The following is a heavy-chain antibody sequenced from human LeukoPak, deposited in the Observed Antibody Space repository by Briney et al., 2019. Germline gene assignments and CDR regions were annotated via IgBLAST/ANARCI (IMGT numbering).Heavy chain of an antibody. CDR3: ARDVKLWFGEYYYYYYMDV. J-gene: IGHJ6*03. CDR2: IYTSGST. CDR1: GGSISSYY. V-gene: IGHV4-4*07. D-gene: IGHD3-10*01. Sequence: SETLSLTCTVSGGSISSYYWSWIRQPAGKGLEWIGRIYTSGSTNYNPSLKSRVTMSVDMSKNQFSLKLSSVTAADTAVYYCARDVKLWFGEYYYYYYMDVWGKGTTVTVSS.